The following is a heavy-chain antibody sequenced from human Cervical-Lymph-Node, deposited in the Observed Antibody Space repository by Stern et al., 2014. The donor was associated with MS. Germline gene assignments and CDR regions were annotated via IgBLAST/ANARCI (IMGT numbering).Heavy chain of an antibody. Sequence: QVQLQQWGAGLLKPSETLSLTCAVYGGSFSGYYWSWIRQPPGKGLEWIGEINHSGSTNYNPSLKSRVTISVDTSKNQFSLKLSSVTAADTAVYYCARTEYGMATPGYWGQGTLVTVSS. CDR2: INHSGST. CDR3: ARTEYGMATPGY. D-gene: IGHD5-24*01. CDR1: GGSFSGYY. V-gene: IGHV4-34*01. J-gene: IGHJ4*02.